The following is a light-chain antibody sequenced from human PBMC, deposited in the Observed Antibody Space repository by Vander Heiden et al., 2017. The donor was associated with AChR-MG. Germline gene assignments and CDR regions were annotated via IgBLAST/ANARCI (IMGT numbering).Light chain of an antibody. CDR2: DAS. V-gene: IGKV3-11*01. J-gene: IGKJ3*01. Sequence: EIVLTQSPATLSLSPGERATLSCRASQSVSSYLAWYQQKPGQAPRLLIYDASNRATGIPARFSGSGSGTDFTLTISTLEPEDFAVYYCQYRRTFGPGTKVDIK. CDR1: QSVSSY. CDR3: QYRRT.